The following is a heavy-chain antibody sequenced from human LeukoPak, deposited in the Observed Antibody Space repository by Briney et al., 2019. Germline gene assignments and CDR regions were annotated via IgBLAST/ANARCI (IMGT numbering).Heavy chain of an antibody. CDR1: GYSISSGYY. D-gene: IGHD3-22*01. V-gene: IGHV4-38-2*02. CDR3: ARALYYYDSSGYYPNWFDP. CDR2: IYHSGST. J-gene: IGHJ5*02. Sequence: RASETLSLTCTVSGYSISSGYYWGWIRQPPGKGLEWIGSIYHSGSTYYNPSLKSRVTISVDTSKNQFSLKLSSVTAADTAVYYCARALYYYDSSGYYPNWFDPWGQGTLVTVSS.